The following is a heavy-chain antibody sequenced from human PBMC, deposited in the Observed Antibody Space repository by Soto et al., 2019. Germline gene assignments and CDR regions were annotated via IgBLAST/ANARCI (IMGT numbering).Heavy chain of an antibody. CDR2: ISSSGSTI. J-gene: IGHJ4*02. V-gene: IGHV3-48*03. Sequence: LRLSCASSGFTFSSYEMNWVRQSPGEGLEWVSYISSSGSTIYYADSLNGRFTISRDNAKNSLYLQMNSLRAEDTAVYYCARGIGGSYYYDSRGSLDYWGQGTLVTVSS. CDR1: GFTFSSYE. CDR3: ARGIGGSYYYDSRGSLDY. D-gene: IGHD3-22*01.